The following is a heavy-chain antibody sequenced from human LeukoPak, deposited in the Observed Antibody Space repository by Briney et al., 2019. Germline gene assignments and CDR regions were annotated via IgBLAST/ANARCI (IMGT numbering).Heavy chain of an antibody. Sequence: SETLSLTCSVSGDSISYFYWSWIRQAAGKGLEWIGRISGSGSTDYNASLKSRVTMSVDTSKNQLSLKVISVTAADTAVYYCARALKATVTNLYYYYYYMDVWGKGTTVTVSS. D-gene: IGHD4-17*01. V-gene: IGHV4-4*07. J-gene: IGHJ6*03. CDR2: ISGSGST. CDR1: GDSISYFY. CDR3: ARALKATVTNLYYYYYYMDV.